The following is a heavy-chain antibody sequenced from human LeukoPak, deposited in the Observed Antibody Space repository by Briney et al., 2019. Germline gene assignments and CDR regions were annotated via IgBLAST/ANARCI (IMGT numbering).Heavy chain of an antibody. CDR2: IYSGGGT. CDR3: ARDCSNYLGGYYYYGMDV. CDR1: GFTVSNTY. V-gene: IGHV3-53*01. D-gene: IGHD4-11*01. Sequence: GGSLRLSCAASGFTVSNTYMSWVRQAPGKGLEWVSLIYSGGGTYSADSVKGRFTISRDISKNTLYLQMNSLRAEDTAVYYCARDCSNYLGGYYYYGMDVWGQGTTVTVSS. J-gene: IGHJ6*02.